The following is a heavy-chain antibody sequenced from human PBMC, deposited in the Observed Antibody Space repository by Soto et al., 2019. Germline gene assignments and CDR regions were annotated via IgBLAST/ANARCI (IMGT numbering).Heavy chain of an antibody. CDR3: AGSLYDYIWGSYRHAFDI. V-gene: IGHV1-18*01. CDR1: GYTFTSYG. Sequence: QVQLVQSGAEVKKPGASVKVSCKASGYTFTSYGISWVRQAPGQGLEWMGWISAYNGNTNYAQKLQGRVTMTTDTSTSTAYMELRSLRSDDTAVYYFAGSLYDYIWGSYRHAFDIWGQGTMVTVSS. J-gene: IGHJ3*02. CDR2: ISAYNGNT. D-gene: IGHD3-16*02.